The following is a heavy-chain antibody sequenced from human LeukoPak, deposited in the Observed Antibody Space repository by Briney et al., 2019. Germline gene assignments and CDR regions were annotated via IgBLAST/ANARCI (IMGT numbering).Heavy chain of an antibody. V-gene: IGHV3-21*01. CDR3: ARGATDTTRWFDP. D-gene: IGHD1-7*01. CDR1: GFTFSSYS. CDR2: ISSSSSYI. J-gene: IGHJ5*02. Sequence: GGSLRLSCAASGFTFSSYSMNWVRQAPGKGLESVSSISSSSSYIYYADSVKGRFTISRDNAKNSLYLQMNGLRAEDTAAYYCARGATDTTRWFDPWGQGTLVIVSS.